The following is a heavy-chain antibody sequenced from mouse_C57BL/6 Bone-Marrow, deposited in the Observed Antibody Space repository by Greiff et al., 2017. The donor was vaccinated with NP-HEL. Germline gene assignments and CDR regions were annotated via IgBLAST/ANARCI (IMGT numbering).Heavy chain of an antibody. Sequence: QVQLQQSGAELVRPGTSVKMSCKASGYTFTNYWIGWAKQRPGHGLEWIGDIYPGGGYTNYNEKFKGKSTLTVDKSSSTAYMQFSSLTSEDSAIYYCARSNYDYEYYFDYGVRGTTLTVTS. J-gene: IGHJ2*01. V-gene: IGHV1-63*01. CDR3: ARSNYDYEYYFDY. CDR2: IYPGGGYT. D-gene: IGHD2-4*01. CDR1: GYTFTNYW.